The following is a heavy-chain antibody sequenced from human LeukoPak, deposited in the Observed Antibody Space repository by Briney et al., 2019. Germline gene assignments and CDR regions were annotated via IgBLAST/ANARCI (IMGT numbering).Heavy chain of an antibody. J-gene: IGHJ6*02. Sequence: PSETLSLTCTVSGASIGSYFWRWIRQPPGKGLEWIGYISQNGYTNYTPSLKSRVTILRDTSENQFSLILSSVTAADTAVYYCTRHDVVAVIGHGMAVWGQGTTVTVSS. V-gene: IGHV4-59*08. CDR1: GASIGSYF. CDR2: ISQNGYT. D-gene: IGHD2-15*01. CDR3: TRHDVVAVIGHGMAV.